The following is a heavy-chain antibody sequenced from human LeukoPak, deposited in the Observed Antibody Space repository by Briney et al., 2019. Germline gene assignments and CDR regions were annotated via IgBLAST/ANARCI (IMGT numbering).Heavy chain of an antibody. CDR1: GFTFSTYW. CDR2: IMRDGSDK. J-gene: IGHJ6*02. Sequence: GGSLRLSCAASGFTFSTYWMSWVRQVPGKGLEWVANIMRDGSDKYYVDSVKGRFTISRDNAKNSLYLQMNSLRAEDTAVYYCARLGMHYYGAESHYVFCGMDVWGQGTTVTVSS. D-gene: IGHD3-10*01. CDR3: ARLGMHYYGAESHYVFCGMDV. V-gene: IGHV3-7*05.